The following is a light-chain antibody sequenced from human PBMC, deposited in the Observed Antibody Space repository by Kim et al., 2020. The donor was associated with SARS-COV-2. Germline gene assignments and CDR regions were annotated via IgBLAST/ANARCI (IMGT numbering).Light chain of an antibody. CDR3: QQYYEWLT. V-gene: IGKV3-15*01. J-gene: IGKJ1*01. CDR2: RAS. Sequence: SVWPGDRATISCRASQSIRMNLAWCQQKPGQARRLRLYRASTRAAGIPARLSGSGSGREFTLTISSLQSDDFAVYYCQQYYEWLTFGQGTKVDIK. CDR1: QSIRMN.